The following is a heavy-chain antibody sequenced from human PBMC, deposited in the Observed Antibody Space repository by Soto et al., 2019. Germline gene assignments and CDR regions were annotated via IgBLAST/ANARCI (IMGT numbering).Heavy chain of an antibody. Sequence: PGGSLRLSCAASGFTFSSYEMNWVRQAPGKGLEWVSYISSSGSTIYYADSVKGRFTISRDSAKNSLYLQMNSLRAEDTAVYYRARDSSYSSSWYWYYYGMDVWGQGTTVTVSS. V-gene: IGHV3-48*03. CDR2: ISSSGSTI. D-gene: IGHD6-13*01. CDR3: ARDSSYSSSWYWYYYGMDV. J-gene: IGHJ6*02. CDR1: GFTFSSYE.